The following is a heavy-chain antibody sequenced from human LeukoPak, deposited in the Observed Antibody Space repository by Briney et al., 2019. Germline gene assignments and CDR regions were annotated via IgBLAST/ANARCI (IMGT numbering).Heavy chain of an antibody. CDR3: ARGLTTYYDRSGDDY. CDR1: GGSISSYY. Sequence: PSETLSLTCTVSGGSISSYYWSWIPHPPGKGLEWIGYIYYSGSTNYNPSLKSRVTISVDTSKNQFSLKLSSVTAADTAVYYCARGLTTYYDRSGDDYWGQGTLVTVSS. V-gene: IGHV4-59*01. J-gene: IGHJ4*02. CDR2: IYYSGST. D-gene: IGHD3-22*01.